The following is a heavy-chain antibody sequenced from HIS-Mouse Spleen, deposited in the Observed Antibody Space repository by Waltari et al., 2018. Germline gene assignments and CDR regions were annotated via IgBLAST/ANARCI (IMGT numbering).Heavy chain of an antibody. Sequence: QVQLVESGGGVVQPGRSLRLSCAASGFTFSSYAMHWVRQAPGKGLEWVEVISYDGSNKYYADSVKGRFTISRDNSKNTLYLQMNSLRAEDTAVYYCARDSYSSSWYFDYWGQGTLVTVSS. CDR1: GFTFSSYA. V-gene: IGHV3-30*01. J-gene: IGHJ4*02. D-gene: IGHD6-13*01. CDR2: ISYDGSNK. CDR3: ARDSYSSSWYFDY.